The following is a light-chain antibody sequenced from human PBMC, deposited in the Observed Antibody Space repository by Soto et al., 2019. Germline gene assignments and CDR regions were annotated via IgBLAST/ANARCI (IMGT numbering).Light chain of an antibody. CDR1: QSISIH. J-gene: IGKJ1*01. Sequence: EIVMTQSPATLSVSPGERAILSCRASQSISIHLAWYQQQPGQGPRLLIYGASTRDTGTPARFSGSGSGTEFTLTISSLQSEDFAVYYCQQYDSWPSWTFGQGTKVEIK. CDR3: QQYDSWPSWT. V-gene: IGKV3-15*01. CDR2: GAS.